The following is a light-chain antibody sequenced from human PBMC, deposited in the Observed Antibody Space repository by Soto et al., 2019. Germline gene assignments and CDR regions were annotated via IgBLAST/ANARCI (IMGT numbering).Light chain of an antibody. CDR2: AAS. J-gene: IGKJ5*01. CDR1: QGISSY. V-gene: IGKV1-9*01. CDR3: QQLNSYPIT. Sequence: DIQLTQSPSFLSASVGDRVTITCRASQGISSYLAWYQQKPGNAPKLLIYAASTLQSGVPSRFGGSGSGTEFTLTISSLQPEDFATYYCQQLNSYPITFGQGTRLEIK.